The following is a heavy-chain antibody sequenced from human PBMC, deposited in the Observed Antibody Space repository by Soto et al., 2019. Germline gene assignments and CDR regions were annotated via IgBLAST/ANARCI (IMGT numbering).Heavy chain of an antibody. Sequence: QVQLVQSGAEVKKPGSSVKVSCEASGGSVSSYTLSWVRQAPGQGLEWMGRIIPILGRANYAQKFQDRVTITADKSTSTAYMELSILRSEDTAVYFCAGDSGYSNYAFDFWGQGTLITVSS. CDR1: GGSVSSYT. CDR3: AGDSGYSNYAFDF. CDR2: IIPILGRA. D-gene: IGHD4-4*01. J-gene: IGHJ4*02. V-gene: IGHV1-69*08.